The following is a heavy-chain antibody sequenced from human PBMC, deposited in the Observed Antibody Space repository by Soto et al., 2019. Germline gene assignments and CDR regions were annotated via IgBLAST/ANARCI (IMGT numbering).Heavy chain of an antibody. CDR1: GGSISSYY. CDR2: IYYSGST. J-gene: IGHJ6*03. D-gene: IGHD6-13*01. V-gene: IGHV4-59*08. CDR3: ASGPLYSSSWYSPGYYYYMDV. Sequence: SETLSLTCTVSGGSISSYYWSWIRQPPGKGLEWIGYIYYSGSTNYNPSLKSRVTISVDTSKNQFSLKLSSVTAADTAVYYCASGPLYSSSWYSPGYYYYMDVWGKGTTVTVSS.